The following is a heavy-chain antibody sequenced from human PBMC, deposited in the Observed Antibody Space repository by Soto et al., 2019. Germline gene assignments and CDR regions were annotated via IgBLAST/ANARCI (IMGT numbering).Heavy chain of an antibody. CDR3: ARASMDLDDSSGYYYYYYGMDV. J-gene: IGHJ6*02. CDR2: ISSSGSTI. CDR1: GFTFSDYY. V-gene: IGHV3-11*01. Sequence: GGSLRLSCAASGFTFSDYYMSWIRQAPGKGLEWVSYISSSGSTIYYADSVKGRFTISRDNAKNSVYLQMNSLRAEDTAVYYCARASMDLDDSSGYYYYYYGMDVWGQGTTVTVSS. D-gene: IGHD3-22*01.